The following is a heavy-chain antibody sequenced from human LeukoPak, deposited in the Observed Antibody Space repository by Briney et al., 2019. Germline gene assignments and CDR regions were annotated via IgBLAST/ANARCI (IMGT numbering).Heavy chain of an antibody. Sequence: GGSLRLSCATSGFTFSSDWMNWVRQAPGKGLEWVSLIYSGGSTYYADSVKGRFTISRDNSKNTLYLQMNSLRAEDTAVYYRARVQRDGYNRGFDYWGQGTLVTVSS. CDR2: IYSGGST. V-gene: IGHV3-53*01. CDR1: GFTFSSDW. J-gene: IGHJ4*02. CDR3: ARVQRDGYNRGFDY. D-gene: IGHD5-24*01.